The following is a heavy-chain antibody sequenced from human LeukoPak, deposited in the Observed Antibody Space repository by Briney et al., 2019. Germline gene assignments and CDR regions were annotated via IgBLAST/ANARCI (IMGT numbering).Heavy chain of an antibody. Sequence: ASVKVSCKASGGTFSSYAISWVRQAPGQGLEWMGIINPSGGSTSYAQKFQGRVTMTRDTSTSTVYMELSSLRSEDTAVYYCARDVKILLEVVYGMDVWGQGTTVTVSS. CDR3: ARDVKILLEVVYGMDV. CDR2: INPSGGST. D-gene: IGHD1-1*01. J-gene: IGHJ6*02. CDR1: GGTFSSYA. V-gene: IGHV1-46*01.